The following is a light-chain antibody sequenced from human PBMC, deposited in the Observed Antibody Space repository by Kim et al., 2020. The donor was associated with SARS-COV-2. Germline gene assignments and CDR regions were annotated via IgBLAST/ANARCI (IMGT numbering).Light chain of an antibody. CDR3: QAWDSSHWV. Sequence: LSPGQPASITCSGDKLGDKYACWYQQKPGQSPVLVIYQDSKRPSGIPERFSGSNSGNTATLTISGTQAMDEADYYCQAWDSSHWVFGGGTQLTVL. CDR2: QDS. CDR1: KLGDKY. J-gene: IGLJ3*02. V-gene: IGLV3-1*01.